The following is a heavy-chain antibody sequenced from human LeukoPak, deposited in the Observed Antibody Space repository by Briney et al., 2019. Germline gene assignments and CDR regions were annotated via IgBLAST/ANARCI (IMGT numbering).Heavy chain of an antibody. CDR2: INWNGGST. V-gene: IGHV3-20*04. CDR1: GFTFDDYG. Sequence: GGSLRLSCAASGFTFDDYGMSWVRQAPGKGLEWVSGINWNGGSTGYADSVKGRFTISRDNAKNSLYLQMNSLRAEDTALYYCARASGMATSPDKFDYWGQGTLVTVSS. CDR3: ARASGMATSPDKFDY. J-gene: IGHJ4*02. D-gene: IGHD5-24*01.